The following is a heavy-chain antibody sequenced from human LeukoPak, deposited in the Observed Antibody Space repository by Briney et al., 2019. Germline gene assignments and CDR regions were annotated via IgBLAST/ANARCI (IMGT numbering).Heavy chain of an antibody. V-gene: IGHV1-69*01. Sequence: SVKVSCKASGGTFISYAISWVRQAPGQGLEWMGGIIPIFGTANYAQKFQGRVTITADESTSTAYMELSSLRSEDTAVYYCAGQYYYGSGSPNYYYYYGMDVWGQGTTVTVSS. D-gene: IGHD3-10*01. CDR1: GGTFISYA. J-gene: IGHJ6*02. CDR3: AGQYYYGSGSPNYYYYYGMDV. CDR2: IIPIFGTA.